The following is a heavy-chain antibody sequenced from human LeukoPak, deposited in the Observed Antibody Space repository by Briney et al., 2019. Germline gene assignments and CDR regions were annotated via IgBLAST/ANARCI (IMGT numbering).Heavy chain of an antibody. J-gene: IGHJ6*03. CDR1: GFTFSGYW. CDR2: INSDGSST. Sequence: GGSLRLSCVASGFTFSGYWMHWVRQGPGKGLVWVSGINSDGSSTYYADSVKGRFTISRDNSKNTLYLQMNSLRAEDTAVYYCATTLLRASTYMDVWGKGTMVTVSS. CDR3: ATTLLRASTYMDV. D-gene: IGHD1-1*01. V-gene: IGHV3-74*01.